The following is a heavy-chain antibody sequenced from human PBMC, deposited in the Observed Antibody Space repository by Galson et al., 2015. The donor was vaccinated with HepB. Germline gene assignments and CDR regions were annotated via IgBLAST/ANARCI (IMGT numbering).Heavy chain of an antibody. V-gene: IGHV3-43D*03. CDR3: AECVVYGSGWYYPLDY. CDR2: ISWDGDST. D-gene: IGHD6-19*01. Sequence: SLRLSCAASGFTFDDYALHWVRQAPGKGLEWVSLISWDGDSTYYADSVKGRFTISRDNSKNSLYLQMNSLRAEDTALYYCAECVVYGSGWYYPLDYWGQGTLVTVSS. J-gene: IGHJ4*02. CDR1: GFTFDDYA.